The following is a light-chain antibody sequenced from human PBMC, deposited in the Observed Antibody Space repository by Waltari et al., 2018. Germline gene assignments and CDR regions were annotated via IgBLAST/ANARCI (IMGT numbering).Light chain of an antibody. CDR1: SSDVGRYNF. CDR3: CSYAATFDV. Sequence: QSALTQPRSVSGSPGQSVTISCTGTSSDVGRYNFVSWYQQHPGKAPKLMIYDVIKRPEGVPDRFSGSKSGNTASLTISRLRAEDEADYYCCSYAATFDVFGTVTKVTVL. CDR2: DVI. V-gene: IGLV2-11*01. J-gene: IGLJ1*01.